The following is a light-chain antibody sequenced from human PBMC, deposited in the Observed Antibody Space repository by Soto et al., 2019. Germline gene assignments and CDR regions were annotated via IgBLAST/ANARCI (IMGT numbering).Light chain of an antibody. CDR3: QQYNKYSKT. J-gene: IGKJ1*01. CDR1: QTISNS. CDR2: KAS. V-gene: IGKV1-5*03. Sequence: DIQVTQSPSTLSASVGDRVTITCRASQTISNSLAWFQQKPGKAPKLLIYKASTLEGGVPSRFNGNGSGTEFTLSISSLQPDDFATYYCQQYNKYSKTFGQGTRVEI.